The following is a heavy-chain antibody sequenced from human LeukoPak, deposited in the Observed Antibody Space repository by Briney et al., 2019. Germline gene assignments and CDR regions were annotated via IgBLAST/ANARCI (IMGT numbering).Heavy chain of an antibody. D-gene: IGHD3-10*01. J-gene: IGHJ4*02. Sequence: ASVKVSCKASGYTFTNYCISWMRQAPGQGLEWMGWINAYNGNTNYAQKLQGRVTMTTDTSTSTAYMELRSLRSDDTDVYYCARPSGGTRTDYFDYWGQGTLVTVSS. CDR1: GYTFTNYC. CDR3: ARPSGGTRTDYFDY. CDR2: INAYNGNT. V-gene: IGHV1-18*01.